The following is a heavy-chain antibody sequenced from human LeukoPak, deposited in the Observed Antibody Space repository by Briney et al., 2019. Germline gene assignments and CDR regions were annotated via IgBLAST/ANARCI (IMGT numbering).Heavy chain of an antibody. D-gene: IGHD2-15*01. CDR2: IISRSSAI. CDR3: ARENWDIVAVPMDV. J-gene: IGHJ6*04. CDR1: GPSFSSSS. V-gene: IGHV3-48*01. Sequence: GGSLRLSCAASGPSFSSSSMNWVRHAPGKGREWISYIISRSSAIYYADSVTGRFTISRGNAKRFLYLQMNSLRAEHPSVYYCARENWDIVAVPMDVWGKGTTVTVSS.